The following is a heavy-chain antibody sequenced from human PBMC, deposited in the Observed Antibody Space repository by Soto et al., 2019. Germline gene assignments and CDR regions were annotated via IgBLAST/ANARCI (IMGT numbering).Heavy chain of an antibody. Sequence: GGSLRLSCAASGFTFSSYGMHWVRQAPGKGLEWVAVISYDGSNKYYADSVKGRFTISRDNSKNTLYLQMNSLRAEDTAVHYCVKDQGGYSGYVFDYWGQGTLVTVSS. D-gene: IGHD5-12*01. CDR2: ISYDGSNK. CDR1: GFTFSSYG. J-gene: IGHJ4*02. V-gene: IGHV3-30*18. CDR3: VKDQGGYSGYVFDY.